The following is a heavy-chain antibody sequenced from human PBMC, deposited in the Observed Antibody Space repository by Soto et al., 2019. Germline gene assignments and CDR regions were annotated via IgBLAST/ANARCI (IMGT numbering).Heavy chain of an antibody. D-gene: IGHD2-8*01. CDR2: INHSGST. CDR1: GGSFSGYY. Sequence: SETLSLTCAVYGGSFSGYYWSWIRQPPGKGLEWIGEINHSGSTNYNPSLKSRVTISVDTSKNQFSLKLSSVTAADTAVYYCARVGYCTNGVCRKYYFDYWGQGTLVTVSS. V-gene: IGHV4-34*01. J-gene: IGHJ4*02. CDR3: ARVGYCTNGVCRKYYFDY.